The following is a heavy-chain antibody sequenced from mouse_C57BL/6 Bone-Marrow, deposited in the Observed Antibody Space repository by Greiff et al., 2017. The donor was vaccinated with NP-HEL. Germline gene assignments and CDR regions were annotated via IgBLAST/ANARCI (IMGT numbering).Heavy chain of an antibody. CDR1: GYTFTDYY. CDR2: INPYNGGT. D-gene: IGHD1-1*01. J-gene: IGHJ4*01. Sequence: EVQLQQSGPVLVKPGASVKMSCKASGYTFTDYYMNWVKQSHGKSLEWIGVINPYNGGTSYNQKFKGKATLTVDKSSSTAYMELNSLTSEDSAVYYWASQGTVVAYYYAMDYWGQGTSVTVSS. V-gene: IGHV1-19*01. CDR3: ASQGTVVAYYYAMDY.